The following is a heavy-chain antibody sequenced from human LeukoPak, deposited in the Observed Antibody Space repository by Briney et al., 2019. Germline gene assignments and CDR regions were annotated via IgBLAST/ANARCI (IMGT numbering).Heavy chain of an antibody. CDR1: GYTLTGYY. CDR3: ARDLPDIVVVPANAFDI. J-gene: IGHJ3*02. V-gene: IGHV1-2*02. D-gene: IGHD2-2*01. Sequence: ASVKVSCKASGYTLTGYYMHWVRQAPGQGLEWMGWINPNSGGTNYAQKFQGRVTMTRDTSISTAYMELSRLRSDDTAVYYCARDLPDIVVVPANAFDIWGQGTMVTVSS. CDR2: INPNSGGT.